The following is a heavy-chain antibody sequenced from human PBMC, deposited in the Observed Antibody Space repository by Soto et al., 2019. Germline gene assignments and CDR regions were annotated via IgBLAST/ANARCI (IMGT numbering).Heavy chain of an antibody. J-gene: IGHJ5*02. CDR2: INTDGTIT. Sequence: GGSLRLSCVASGFTFSGYWMHWVRQAPGKGLVWVSRINTDGTITWYADSAKGRFTISRDNAENTLYLQMNSLRAEDTAVYYCVRVYCRVDGCRNSFSSWGQGTLVTVSS. D-gene: IGHD2-21*01. CDR1: GFTFSGYW. CDR3: VRVYCRVDGCRNSFSS. V-gene: IGHV3-74*01.